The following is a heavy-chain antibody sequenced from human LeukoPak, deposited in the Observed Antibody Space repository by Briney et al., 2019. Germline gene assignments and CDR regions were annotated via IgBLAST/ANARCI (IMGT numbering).Heavy chain of an antibody. Sequence: GESLKISCKGSGYSFTSYWIGWVRQMPGKGLEWMGIIYPGDSDTRYSPSFQGQVTISADKSISTAYLQWSSLKASDTAMYCCASGLNAYYDILTGYGLFDYWGQGTLVTVSS. CDR1: GYSFTSYW. CDR3: ASGLNAYYDILTGYGLFDY. J-gene: IGHJ4*02. V-gene: IGHV5-51*01. CDR2: IYPGDSDT. D-gene: IGHD3-9*01.